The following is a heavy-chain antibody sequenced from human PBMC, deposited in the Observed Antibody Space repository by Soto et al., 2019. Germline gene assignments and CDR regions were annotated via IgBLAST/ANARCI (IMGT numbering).Heavy chain of an antibody. V-gene: IGHV3-30-3*01. CDR1: GFTFSSYA. J-gene: IGHJ4*02. CDR3: ARDGSGYSGYDPIIDD. D-gene: IGHD5-12*01. Sequence: SLRLSFAASGFTFSSYAMHWVRQAPGKGLEWVAVISYDGSNKYYADSVKGRFTISRDNSKNTLYLQMNSLRAEDTAVYYCARDGSGYSGYDPIIDDWGQGTLVTVSS. CDR2: ISYDGSNK.